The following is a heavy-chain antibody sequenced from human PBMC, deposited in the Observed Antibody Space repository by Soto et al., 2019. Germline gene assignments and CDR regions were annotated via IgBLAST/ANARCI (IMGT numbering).Heavy chain of an antibody. CDR2: ISAHNGNT. J-gene: IGHJ4*02. CDR1: GYIFTSYG. Sequence: QVHLVQSGAEVKKPGASVKVSCKASGYIFTSYGITWVRQAPGQGLEWMGWISAHNGNTDYAQKLQGRVIVTRDTSTSTAYMELRSLRSDDPAVYYCARGRYGDYWGQGALVTVSS. D-gene: IGHD1-1*01. V-gene: IGHV1-18*01. CDR3: ARGRYGDY.